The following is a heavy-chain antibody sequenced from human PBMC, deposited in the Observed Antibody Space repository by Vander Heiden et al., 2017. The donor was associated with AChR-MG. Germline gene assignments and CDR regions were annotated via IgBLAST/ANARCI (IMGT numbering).Heavy chain of an antibody. CDR1: GCTFGSYA. CDR2: ISGSGGST. V-gene: IGHV3-23*01. Sequence: EVQLLVSGGGLVQPGGSLSLSCAAYGCTFGSYAMSWVRQAPGKGLEWVSAISGSGGSTYYADSVKGRFTISRDNSKNTLYLQMNSLRAEDTAVYYCAKSTSDSKPSSSDYWGQGTLVTVSS. D-gene: IGHD3-22*01. J-gene: IGHJ4*02. CDR3: AKSTSDSKPSSSDY.